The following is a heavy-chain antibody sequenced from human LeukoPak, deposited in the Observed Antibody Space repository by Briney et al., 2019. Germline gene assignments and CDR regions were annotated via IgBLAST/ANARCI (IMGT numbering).Heavy chain of an antibody. Sequence: GGSLRLSCAASGFTFDDHGMSWVRQAPGKGLEWVSHNADSVKGRFTISRDNAKTSLYLQMNSLRAEDTALYYRARHIAAAGTNWFDPWGQGTLVTVSS. V-gene: IGHV3-20*04. D-gene: IGHD6-13*01. CDR1: GFTFDDHG. CDR3: ARHIAAAGTNWFDP. J-gene: IGHJ5*02.